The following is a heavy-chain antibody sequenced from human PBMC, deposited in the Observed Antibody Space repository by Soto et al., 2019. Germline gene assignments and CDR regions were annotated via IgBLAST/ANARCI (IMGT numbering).Heavy chain of an antibody. CDR3: ARGLHSLFDY. V-gene: IGHV3-33*01. CDR1: GFTFSNYG. D-gene: IGHD2-21*01. Sequence: QVQLVESGGGGVQPGGSLRLSCAASGFTFSNYGMHWVRQAPGKGLEWVAVVWYDGNNKYYADSVKGRFTISRDNSNNTLYVQMTSLRAEDTAVYYCARGLHSLFDYWGQGTLVTVSS. J-gene: IGHJ4*02. CDR2: VWYDGNNK.